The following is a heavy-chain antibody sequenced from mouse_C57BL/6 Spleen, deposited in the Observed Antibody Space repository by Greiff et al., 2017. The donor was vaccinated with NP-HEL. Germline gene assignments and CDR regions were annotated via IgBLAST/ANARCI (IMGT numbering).Heavy chain of an antibody. CDR2: IHPNSGST. D-gene: IGHD4-1*01. V-gene: IGHV1-64*01. J-gene: IGHJ2*01. CDR1: GYTFTSYW. Sequence: QVQLQQPGAELVKPGASVKLSCKASGYTFTSYWMHWVKQRPGQGLEWIGMIHPNSGSTNYNEKFKSKATLTVDKSSSTAYMQLSSLTSEDSAVYYCARKLGLVGEDYWGQGTTRTVSS. CDR3: ARKLGLVGEDY.